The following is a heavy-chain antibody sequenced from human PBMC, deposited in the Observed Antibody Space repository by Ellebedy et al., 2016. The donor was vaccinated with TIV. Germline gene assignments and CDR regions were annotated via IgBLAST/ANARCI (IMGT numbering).Heavy chain of an antibody. V-gene: IGHV5-51*01. CDR2: VYPGDSDT. D-gene: IGHD2/OR15-2a*01. CDR3: ARRSATLNWFDP. CDR1: GYSFTKHW. J-gene: IGHJ5*02. Sequence: KVSCKGSGYSFTKHWIGWVRQLPGKGLEWMGIVYPGDSDTRYNPSFEGQVTISADKSTHTAYLQWSSLKASDTAMYYCARRSATLNWFDPWGQGTLVTVSS.